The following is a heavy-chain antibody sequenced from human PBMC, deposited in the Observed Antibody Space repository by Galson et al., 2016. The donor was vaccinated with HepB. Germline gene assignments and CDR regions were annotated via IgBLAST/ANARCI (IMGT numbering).Heavy chain of an antibody. CDR2: MKQDGSEK. Sequence: SLRLSCAASGFTFSDNWMSWVRQAPGKGLEWVASMKQDGSEKYSVDPVKGRFTISRDNAKNSLFLQMNSLRAEGTAVYYCARGKATILTWGQGTLVTVSS. D-gene: IGHD1-1*01. V-gene: IGHV3-7*03. J-gene: IGHJ5*02. CDR3: ARGKATILT. CDR1: GFTFSDNW.